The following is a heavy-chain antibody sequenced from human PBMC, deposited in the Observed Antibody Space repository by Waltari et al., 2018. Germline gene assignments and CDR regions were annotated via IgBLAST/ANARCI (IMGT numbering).Heavy chain of an antibody. CDR1: GGSISSSSYY. D-gene: IGHD1-26*01. CDR3: ARRQGGRYYGGNSVWFDP. V-gene: IGHV4-39*01. Sequence: QLQLQESGPGLVKPSETLSLTCTVSGGSISSSSYYWGWIRQPPGKGLEWIGIIFYSGTPYSNPSLKSRVTISVDTSKNQFSLKLSSVTAADTAVYYCARRQGGRYYGGNSVWFDPWGQGTLVTVSS. J-gene: IGHJ5*02. CDR2: IFYSGTP.